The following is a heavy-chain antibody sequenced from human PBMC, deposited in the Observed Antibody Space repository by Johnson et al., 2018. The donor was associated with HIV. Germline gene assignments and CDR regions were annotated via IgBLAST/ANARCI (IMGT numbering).Heavy chain of an antibody. D-gene: IGHD4-17*01. V-gene: IGHV3-33*06. CDR3: AKDEEGDYGDLGAFNI. CDR1: GFIFSDYA. J-gene: IGHJ3*02. Sequence: QVQLVESGGGVVQPGRSLRLSCAASGFIFSDYAMHWVRQAPGKGLEWVAVIWDDGSKKYYVDSVKGRFTISRDNSKNTLYLQMNSLRAEDTAIYYCAKDEEGDYGDLGAFNIVRQGTMVTFSS. CDR2: IWDDGSKK.